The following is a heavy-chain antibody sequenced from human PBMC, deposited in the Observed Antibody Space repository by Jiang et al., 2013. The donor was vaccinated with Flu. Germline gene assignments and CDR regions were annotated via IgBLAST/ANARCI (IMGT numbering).Heavy chain of an antibody. CDR1: GYTFTSYY. J-gene: IGHJ5*02. V-gene: IGHV1-46*01. CDR3: AREGDLWFGEFNWFDP. CDR2: INPSGGST. D-gene: IGHD3-10*01. Sequence: SCKASGYTFTSYYMHWVRQAPGQGLEWMGIINPSGGSTSYAQKFQGRVTMTRDTSTSTVYMELSSLRSEDTAVYYCAREGDLWFGEFNWFDPWGQGTLVTVSS.